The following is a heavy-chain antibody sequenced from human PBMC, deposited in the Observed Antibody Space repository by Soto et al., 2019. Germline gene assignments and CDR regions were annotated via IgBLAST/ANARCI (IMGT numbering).Heavy chain of an antibody. Sequence: GGSLRLSCAASGFTFSSYAMHWVRQAPGKGLEWVAVISYDGSNKYYVDSVKGRFTISRDNSKNTLYLQMTSLRAEDTAVYYCARDRDITVPGEDYYYYYDMDVWGQGTTVTVSS. J-gene: IGHJ6*02. CDR1: GFTFSSYA. V-gene: IGHV3-30-3*01. CDR3: ARDRDITVPGEDYYYYYDMDV. D-gene: IGHD6-19*01. CDR2: ISYDGSNK.